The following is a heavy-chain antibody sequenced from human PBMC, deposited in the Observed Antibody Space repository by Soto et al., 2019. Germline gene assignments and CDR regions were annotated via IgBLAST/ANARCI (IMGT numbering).Heavy chain of an antibody. CDR2: IYKSATT. CDR3: ARGRYCRTGSCFPNWFDS. CDR1: GDSISTVDYF. D-gene: IGHD2-15*01. Sequence: PSETLSLTCSVSGDSISTVDYFWAWIRQPPGQTLEYIGYIYKSATTYYNPSFESRVAISLDTSKSQFSLTVTSVTAGDTAVYFCARGRYCRTGSCFPNWFDSWGRGTLVTVSS. V-gene: IGHV4-30-4*01. J-gene: IGHJ5*01.